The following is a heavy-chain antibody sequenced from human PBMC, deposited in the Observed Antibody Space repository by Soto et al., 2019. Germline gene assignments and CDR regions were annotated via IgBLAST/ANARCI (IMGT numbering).Heavy chain of an antibody. CDR1: GFTFSSYG. CDR3: AQMVGGYCRGTSCYPPTFDC. V-gene: IGHV3-30*18. Sequence: QVQLVESGGGVVQPGRSLRLSCAASGFTFSSYGMHWVRQAPGKGLEWVAVISYDGSNKYYADSVKGRFTISRDNSKNTLYLQMNSLRAEDAAVYYCAQMVGGYCRGTSCYPPTFDCWGQGTLVTVSS. J-gene: IGHJ4*02. CDR2: ISYDGSNK. D-gene: IGHD2-2*01.